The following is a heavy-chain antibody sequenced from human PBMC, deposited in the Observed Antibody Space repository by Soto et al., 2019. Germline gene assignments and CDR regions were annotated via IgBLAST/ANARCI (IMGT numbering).Heavy chain of an antibody. CDR2: ISGSGGST. CDR3: AKVMITFGGVIAPGHFDY. CDR1: GFTFSSYA. J-gene: IGHJ4*02. Sequence: TGGSLSLSCAASGFTFSSYAMSWVRQAPGKGLEWVSAISGSGGSTYYADSLKGRFTIASDNSKDTLYLQMNSQRAEDTAVYYCAKVMITFGGVIAPGHFDYWGQGTLVTVSS. D-gene: IGHD3-16*02. V-gene: IGHV3-23*01.